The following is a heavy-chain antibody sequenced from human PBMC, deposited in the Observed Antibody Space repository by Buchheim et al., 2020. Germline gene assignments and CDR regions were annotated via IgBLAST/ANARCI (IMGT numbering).Heavy chain of an antibody. CDR1: GGSFSGYY. Sequence: QVQLQQWGAGLLKPSETLSLTCAVYGGSFSGYYWSWIRQPPGKGLEWIGEINHSGSTTYNPSLKSRVTISVDTSKNQFSLTLSSVTAADTAVYYCARRNPLGCMLFPWGQGTL. CDR2: INHSGST. V-gene: IGHV4-34*01. CDR3: ARRNPLGCMLFP. J-gene: IGHJ5*02. D-gene: IGHD2-8*01.